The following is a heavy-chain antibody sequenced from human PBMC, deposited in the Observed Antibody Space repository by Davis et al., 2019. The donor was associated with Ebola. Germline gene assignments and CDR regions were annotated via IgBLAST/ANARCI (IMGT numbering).Heavy chain of an antibody. CDR3: ARHNVDIVVVVAAIPDWFDP. D-gene: IGHD2-15*01. V-gene: IGHV4-39*01. CDR1: GGSISSSSYY. J-gene: IGHJ5*02. Sequence: MPSETLSLTCTVSGGSISSSSYYWGWIRQPPAFLLLWFGSIYYSGSTYYNPSLKSRVTISVDTSKNQFSLKLSSVTAADTAVYYCARHNVDIVVVVAAIPDWFDPWGQGTLVTVSS. CDR2: IYYSGST.